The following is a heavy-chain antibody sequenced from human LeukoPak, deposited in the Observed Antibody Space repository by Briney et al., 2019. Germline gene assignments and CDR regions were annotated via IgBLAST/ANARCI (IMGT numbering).Heavy chain of an antibody. D-gene: IGHD2-21*02. J-gene: IGHJ3*02. Sequence: ASVKVSCKASGYTFTSYDINWVRQATGQGLEWMGWMNPNSGNTGYAQKFQGRVTMTRDTSISTAYMELSKLRSDDTAVYYCARDHEAYCGGDCYPGAFDIWGQGTMVTVSS. V-gene: IGHV1-8*01. CDR1: GYTFTSYD. CDR2: MNPNSGNT. CDR3: ARDHEAYCGGDCYPGAFDI.